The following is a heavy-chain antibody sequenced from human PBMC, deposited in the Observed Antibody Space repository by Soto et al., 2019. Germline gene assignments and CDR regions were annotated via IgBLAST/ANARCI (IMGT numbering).Heavy chain of an antibody. CDR1: GFTFDDYA. D-gene: IGHD3-9*01. CDR2: ISWNSGAI. J-gene: IGHJ4*02. Sequence: EVQLVESGGGWVQPGRSLRLSCAVSGFTFDDYAMHWVRQAPGEGLEWVSGISWNSGAIGYADYVKGRFTVLRDNAKSTLYLQMNSLRSEDTALYYCAKAMGPDWLARLDCWGQGTLVTVSS. V-gene: IGHV3-9*01. CDR3: AKAMGPDWLARLDC.